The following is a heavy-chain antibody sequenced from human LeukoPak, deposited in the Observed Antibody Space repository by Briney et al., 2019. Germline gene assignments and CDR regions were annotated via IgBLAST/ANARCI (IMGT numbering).Heavy chain of an antibody. CDR3: ARGERAFDP. CDR1: GGSISSYY. Sequence: PSETLSLTCTVSGGSISSYYWSWIRQPPGKGLEWIGYIYYSGSTNYNPSLKSRVTISVDTSKNQFSLKLSSVTAADTAVYYCARGERAFDPWGQGTLVTVSS. CDR2: IYYSGST. J-gene: IGHJ5*02. V-gene: IGHV4-59*01.